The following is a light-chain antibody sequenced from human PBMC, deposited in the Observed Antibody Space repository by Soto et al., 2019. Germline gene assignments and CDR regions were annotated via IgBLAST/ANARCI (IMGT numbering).Light chain of an antibody. J-gene: IGKJ1*01. Sequence: DIQMTQSPPTLSASVGDRVTITCRASQSISSWLAWYQQKPGKAPQLLIYDASSLESGVPSRFSGSGSGTEFTLTISSLQPDDFVTYYCQRYNSYPPWTFGQGTRVEIK. CDR1: QSISSW. V-gene: IGKV1-5*01. CDR2: DAS. CDR3: QRYNSYPPWT.